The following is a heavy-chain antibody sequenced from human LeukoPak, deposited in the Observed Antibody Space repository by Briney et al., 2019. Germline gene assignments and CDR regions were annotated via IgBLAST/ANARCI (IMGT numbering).Heavy chain of an antibody. CDR3: AKDVLGSYGSDDAFDI. Sequence: PGGSLRLSCAASGFTFSSYSKNWVRQAPGKGLEWVSSISSSSSYIYYADSVKGRFTISRDNAKNSLYLQMNSLRAEDTAVYYCAKDVLGSYGSDDAFDIWGQGTMVTVSS. J-gene: IGHJ3*02. CDR2: ISSSSSYI. D-gene: IGHD5-18*01. CDR1: GFTFSSYS. V-gene: IGHV3-21*01.